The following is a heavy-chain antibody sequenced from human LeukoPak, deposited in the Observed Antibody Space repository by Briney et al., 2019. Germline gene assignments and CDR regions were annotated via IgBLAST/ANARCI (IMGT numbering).Heavy chain of an antibody. V-gene: IGHV4-59*08. CDR1: GGSISHYF. Sequence: SETLSLTCTVSGGSISHYFWSWIRQPPGKALEWIGYIYYSGSTNYNPSLKSRVTISVDTSKNQFSLKLSSVTAADTAVYYCAKTVAGYWYFDLWGRRTLVTVSS. D-gene: IGHD6-19*01. J-gene: IGHJ2*01. CDR3: AKTVAGYWYFDL. CDR2: IYYSGST.